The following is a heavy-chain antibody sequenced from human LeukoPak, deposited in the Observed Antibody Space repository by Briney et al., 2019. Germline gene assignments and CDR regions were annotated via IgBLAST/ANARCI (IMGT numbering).Heavy chain of an antibody. J-gene: IGHJ5*02. D-gene: IGHD2-2*01. V-gene: IGHV3-7*01. Sequence: GGSLRLSCAASGFTFSSYWMSWVRQAPGKGLEWVANIKQDGSEKYYVDSVEGRFTITRDNTKDSLYLQMNSLRAEDSAVYYCARDSVVPVAIIDNWFDPWGQGTLVTVSS. CDR3: ARDSVVPVAIIDNWFDP. CDR2: IKQDGSEK. CDR1: GFTFSSYW.